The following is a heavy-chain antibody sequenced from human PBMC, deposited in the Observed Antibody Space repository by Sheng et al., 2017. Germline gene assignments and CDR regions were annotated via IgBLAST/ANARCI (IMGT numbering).Heavy chain of an antibody. V-gene: IGHV4-38-2*02. Sequence: QVQLQESGPGLVKPSETLSLTCTVSGYSISSGYYWGWIRQPPGKGLEWIGNIYHSGRTYYNPSLKSRVTISVDTSKNQFSLKLSSVTAADTALYYCARTVGYTYVPSDYWGQGTLVTVSS. CDR2: IYHSGRT. D-gene: IGHD5-18*01. CDR1: GYSISSGYY. CDR3: ARTVGYTYVPSDY. J-gene: IGHJ4*02.